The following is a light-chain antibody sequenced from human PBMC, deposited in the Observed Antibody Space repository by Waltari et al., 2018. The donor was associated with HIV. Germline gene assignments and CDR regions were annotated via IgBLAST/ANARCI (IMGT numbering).Light chain of an antibody. V-gene: IGKV1-39*01. Sequence: IPMTPSSSSLSASVGDRITITCRASKSINNYLIWYQQKAGKAPKRLIYAASSLQSGVPSRFSGSRSGTEFTLTVSSLQPEDFATYYCQQYDCIPRTFGQGTKVEIK. CDR3: QQYDCIPRT. CDR1: KSINNY. J-gene: IGKJ1*01. CDR2: AAS.